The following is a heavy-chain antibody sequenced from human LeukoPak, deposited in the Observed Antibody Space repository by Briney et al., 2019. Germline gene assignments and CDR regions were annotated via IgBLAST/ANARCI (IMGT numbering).Heavy chain of an antibody. CDR1: GDSVSSSTHY. V-gene: IGHV4-39*07. J-gene: IGHJ6*04. D-gene: IGHD1-14*01. CDR2: VYYGGAT. Sequence: KPSETLSLTCTVSGDSVSSSTHYWVWIRQPPGKGLEWIGRVYYGGATYNAPSFTGRVTVSVDMSMNQFSLKLNSVTAADTAIYFCARRGLTGEPRWGKGATITVSS. CDR3: ARRGLTGEPR.